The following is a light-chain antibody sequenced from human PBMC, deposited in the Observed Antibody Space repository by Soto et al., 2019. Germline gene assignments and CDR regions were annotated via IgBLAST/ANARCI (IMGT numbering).Light chain of an antibody. Sequence: QSAMTQPASVSGSPGQSITISCTGTSSDVGGYNYVSWYQQHPGKSPKLMIYEVSNRPSGVSNRCSGSKSGNTSSLTISGLQAEDEADYYCSSYTSRSTHYVFGTGTKLTVL. CDR3: SSYTSRSTHYV. CDR2: EVS. J-gene: IGLJ1*01. V-gene: IGLV2-14*01. CDR1: SSDVGGYNY.